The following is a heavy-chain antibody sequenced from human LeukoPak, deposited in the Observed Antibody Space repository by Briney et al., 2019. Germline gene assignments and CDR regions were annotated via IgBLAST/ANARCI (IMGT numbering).Heavy chain of an antibody. Sequence: GASVKASCKASGGTFNSYAITWVRQAPGQGLEWMGGIIPIFATADYAQKFQGRVTITADTSTSTAYMELSSLRSEDTAVYYCARGQSLTYYYYYYMDVWGKGTTVTVSS. CDR2: IIPIFATA. CDR1: GGTFNSYA. V-gene: IGHV1-69*06. CDR3: ARGQSLTYYYYYYMDV. J-gene: IGHJ6*03. D-gene: IGHD1-14*01.